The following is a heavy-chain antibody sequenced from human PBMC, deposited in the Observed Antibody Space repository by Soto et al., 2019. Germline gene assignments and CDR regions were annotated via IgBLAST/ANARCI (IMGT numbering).Heavy chain of an antibody. V-gene: IGHV4-59*08. Sequence: SETLSLTCTVSGGSISSYYWSWIRQPPGKGLEWIGYIYYSGSTNYNPSLKSRVTISVDTSKNQFSLKLSSVTAADTAVYYCARQSIAARPFDYWGQGTLVTVPQ. J-gene: IGHJ4*02. CDR3: ARQSIAARPFDY. D-gene: IGHD6-6*01. CDR2: IYYSGST. CDR1: GGSISSYY.